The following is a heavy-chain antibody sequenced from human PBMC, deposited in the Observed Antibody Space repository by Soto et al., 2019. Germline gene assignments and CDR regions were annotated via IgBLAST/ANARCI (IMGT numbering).Heavy chain of an antibody. CDR3: ASQSTYTFDY. D-gene: IGHD3-16*01. J-gene: IGHJ4*02. V-gene: IGHV3-53*01. Sequence: EVPLVESGGGLIQPGGSLSLPGAASEFTVSSNPLSWVGRPPGKGLEWVSVIYSGGSTYYADSVKGRFTISRDHSENTLYLQMNSLRAEDTAFYYCASQSTYTFDYWGQGTLVTVSS. CDR2: IYSGGST. CDR1: EFTVSSNP.